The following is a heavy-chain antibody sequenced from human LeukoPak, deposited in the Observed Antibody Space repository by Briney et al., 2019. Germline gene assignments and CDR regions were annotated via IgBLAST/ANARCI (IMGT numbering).Heavy chain of an antibody. V-gene: IGHV3-48*04. CDR2: ISSSGSTI. CDR1: GFTSSSYW. J-gene: IGHJ6*02. Sequence: GGSLRLSCAASGFTSSSYWMHWVRQAPGKGLEWVSYISSSGSTIYYADSVKGRFTISRDNAKNSLYLQMNSLRAEDTAVYYCARETRYYYGMDVWGQGTTVTVSS. CDR3: ARETRYYYGMDV.